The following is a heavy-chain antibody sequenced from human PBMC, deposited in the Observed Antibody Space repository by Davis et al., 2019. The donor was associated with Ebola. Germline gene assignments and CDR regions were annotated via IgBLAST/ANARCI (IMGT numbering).Heavy chain of an antibody. D-gene: IGHD3-3*01. J-gene: IGHJ6*02. CDR1: GGSFSGYY. Sequence: SETLSLTCAVYGGSFSGYYWSWIRQPPGKGLEWIGYIYYSGSTNYNPSLKSRVTISVDTSKNQFSLKLSSVTAADTAVYYCARGRGVLRFLEWLPYYGMDVWGQGTTVTVSS. V-gene: IGHV4-59*01. CDR3: ARGRGVLRFLEWLPYYGMDV. CDR2: IYYSGST.